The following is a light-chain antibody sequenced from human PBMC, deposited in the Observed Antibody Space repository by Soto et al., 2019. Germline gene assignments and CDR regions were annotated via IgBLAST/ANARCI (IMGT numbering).Light chain of an antibody. Sequence: EFVLTQSPGTLSLSPGERATLSCRPSQTVRNNYLAWYQQKPGQAPRLLIYDASSRATGIPDRFSGSGSGRDFKLTISSLQSEDFSVYYCQQYNDWPGGTFGQGTKGDNK. V-gene: IGKV3D-20*02. CDR1: QTVRNNY. CDR3: QQYNDWPGGT. CDR2: DAS. J-gene: IGKJ1*01.